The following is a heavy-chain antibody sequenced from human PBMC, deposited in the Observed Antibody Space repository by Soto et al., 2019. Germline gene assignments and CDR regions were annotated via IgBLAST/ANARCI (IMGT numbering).Heavy chain of an antibody. J-gene: IGHJ4*02. CDR1: GFTFNSYS. V-gene: IGHV3-48*01. CDR3: ARGVGALLYSDF. D-gene: IGHD1-26*01. CDR2: SSSGSNTI. Sequence: EVQLVESGGGLVQMGGSLRLSCAASGFTFNSYSINWVRQAPGRGLEWVSYSSSGSNTIYYADSVKGRFTISRDSAQTSLYLQMNSLSAEDTAVYYCARGVGALLYSDFWGQGTLVTVSS.